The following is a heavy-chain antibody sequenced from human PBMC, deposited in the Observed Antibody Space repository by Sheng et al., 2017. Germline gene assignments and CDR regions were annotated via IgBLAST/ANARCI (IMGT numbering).Heavy chain of an antibody. CDR2: IYISGST. Sequence: QVQLQESGPGLVKPSETLSLTCTVSGASISSYSWNWIRQPAGKGLEWIGRIYISGSTNYNPSLKSRVTMSIDTSKKQFSLKLSSVTAADTAVYYCARDWIETDAFDIWGQGTMVTVSS. D-gene: IGHD2-2*03. J-gene: IGHJ3*02. V-gene: IGHV4-4*07. CDR1: GASISSYS. CDR3: ARDWIETDAFDI.